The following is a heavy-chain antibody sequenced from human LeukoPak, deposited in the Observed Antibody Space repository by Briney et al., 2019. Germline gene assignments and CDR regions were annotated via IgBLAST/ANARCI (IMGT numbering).Heavy chain of an antibody. J-gene: IGHJ4*02. Sequence: SETLSLTXTVSGGSIRSSSYYWGWIRQPPGKGLDWIGSIYHSGRTDYNPSLKSRVTISVDTSKNQFSLKLSSVTATDTAMYYCASAHCSSTSCHQNFDSWGQGTLVTVSS. CDR2: IYHSGRT. CDR1: GGSIRSSSYY. D-gene: IGHD2-2*01. CDR3: ASAHCSSTSCHQNFDS. V-gene: IGHV4-39*07.